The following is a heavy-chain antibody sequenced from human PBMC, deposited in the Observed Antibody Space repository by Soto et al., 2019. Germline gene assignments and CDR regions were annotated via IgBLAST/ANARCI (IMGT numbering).Heavy chain of an antibody. CDR3: AREGFYDILSGSTEDAFDI. J-gene: IGHJ3*02. V-gene: IGHV1-69*08. CDR1: GITFSTYT. CDR2: IIPILDMA. Sequence: QVQLVQSGAEVKRPGSSVRVSCKASGITFSTYTLSWVRQAPGQGLEWMGRIIPILDMANYAQKFQGRVTITADKATITAYMELRSLRSEDTAVYYCAREGFYDILSGSTEDAFDIWGQGTMVSVSS. D-gene: IGHD3-9*01.